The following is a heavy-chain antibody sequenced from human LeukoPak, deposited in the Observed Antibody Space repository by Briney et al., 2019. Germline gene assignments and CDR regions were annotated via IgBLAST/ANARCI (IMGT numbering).Heavy chain of an antibody. D-gene: IGHD3-22*01. V-gene: IGHV4-61*01. Sequence: SETLSLTCTVSGDSVSSGLYYWSWIRQPPGKGLEWIGNLYFSGGTNYNPSLKSRVTISVDTSKNQFSLKLRSVTAADTAAYYCARERRDSSGYYYHSDYWGQGTLVTVSS. CDR2: LYFSGGT. CDR3: ARERRDSSGYYYHSDY. J-gene: IGHJ4*02. CDR1: GDSVSSGLYY.